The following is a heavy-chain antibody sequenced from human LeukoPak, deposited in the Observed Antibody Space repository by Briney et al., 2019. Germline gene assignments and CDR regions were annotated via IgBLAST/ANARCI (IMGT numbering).Heavy chain of an antibody. CDR2: ISYTGST. CDR3: ARLSCTSANCDRGLFDF. Sequence: SETLSLTCTVSGVSISSGSYSWGWIRQPPGKGLEWIGSISYTGSTYYKSSPPSRITISVGTSTNQLSLNLSSVTAADTAVYYCARLSCTSANCDRGLFDFWGRGTLVTVSS. D-gene: IGHD2-2*01. CDR1: GVSISSGSYS. J-gene: IGHJ4*02. V-gene: IGHV4-39*01.